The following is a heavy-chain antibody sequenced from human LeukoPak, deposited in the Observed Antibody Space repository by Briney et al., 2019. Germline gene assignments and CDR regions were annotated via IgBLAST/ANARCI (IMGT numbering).Heavy chain of an antibody. CDR1: GYTFTSYY. J-gene: IGHJ4*02. CDR2: INPSGGST. CDR3: ARDRKSGPVYYYDSSGYYPGDY. V-gene: IGHV1-46*01. Sequence: ASVKVSCKASGYTFTSYYMHWVRQAPGQGLEWMGIINPSGGSTSYAQKFQGRVTMTRDMSTSTVYMELSSLRSEDTAVYYCARDRKSGPVYYYDSSGYYPGDYWGQGTLVTVSS. D-gene: IGHD3-22*01.